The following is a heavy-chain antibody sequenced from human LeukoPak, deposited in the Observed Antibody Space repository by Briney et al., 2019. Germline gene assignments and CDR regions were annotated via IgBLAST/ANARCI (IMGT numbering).Heavy chain of an antibody. CDR2: INPSGGT. CDR3: GREGVAGTGLDY. D-gene: IGHD6-13*01. Sequence: ASVKVSCKASGYTFSIYNMHWVRQAPGQGLEWMGIINPSGGTSYAQKLQGRITMTRDTSTGTLYMELSRLKSEDTAVYYCGREGVAGTGLDYWGQGTLVTVSS. V-gene: IGHV1-46*01. J-gene: IGHJ4*01. CDR1: GYTFSIYN.